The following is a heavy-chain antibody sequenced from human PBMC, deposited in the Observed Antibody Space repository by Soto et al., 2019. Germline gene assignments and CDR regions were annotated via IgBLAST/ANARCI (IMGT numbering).Heavy chain of an antibody. V-gene: IGHV1-45*02. CDR1: GYTFTYRY. Sequence: SVKVSCKASGYTFTYRYQHWVRQAPGQALEWMGWITPFNGNTNYAQKFQDRVTITRDRSMSTAYMELSSLRSEDTAMYYCASSGGYYYPLDYWGQGTLVTVSS. J-gene: IGHJ4*02. CDR3: ASSGGYYYPLDY. CDR2: ITPFNGNT. D-gene: IGHD3-22*01.